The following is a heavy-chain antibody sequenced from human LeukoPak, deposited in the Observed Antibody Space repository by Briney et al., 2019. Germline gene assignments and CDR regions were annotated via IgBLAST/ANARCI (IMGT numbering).Heavy chain of an antibody. D-gene: IGHD6-6*01. CDR1: GFTFSSYG. CDR3: AKGEHSSYSY. Sequence: GGSLRLSCAASGFTFSSYGMSWVRQAPGKGLEWVSAISGSGGSTYYADSVKGRFTISRDNSKNTLYLQMDSLRAEDTAVYYCAKGEHSSYSYWGQGTLVTVSS. J-gene: IGHJ4*02. CDR2: ISGSGGST. V-gene: IGHV3-23*01.